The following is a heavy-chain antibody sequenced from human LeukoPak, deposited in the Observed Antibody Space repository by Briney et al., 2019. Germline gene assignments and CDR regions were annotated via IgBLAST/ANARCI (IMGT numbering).Heavy chain of an antibody. J-gene: IGHJ6*03. CDR2: IIDSGEST. V-gene: IGHV3-23*01. CDR1: GFTFSSYA. Sequence: PGGSLRLSCAASGFTFSSYAMSWVPQAPGKGLEWVSGIIDSGESTYYANFAKGRFTISRDNSNNTLYLQMNSLRAEDTAVYYCAKLGGQELHNYYVAVCGKGTTVAVSS. CDR3: AKLGGQELHNYYVAV. D-gene: IGHD3-16*01.